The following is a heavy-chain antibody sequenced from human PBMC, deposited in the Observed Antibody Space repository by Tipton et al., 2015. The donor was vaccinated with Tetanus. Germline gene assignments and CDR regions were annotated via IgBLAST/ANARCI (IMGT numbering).Heavy chain of an antibody. CDR2: ITWNSGSI. Sequence: SLRLSCAASGFTFDDYGMHWVRQVPGKGLEWVSGITWNSGSIGYADSVKGRFTISRDNAENTLYLQMNNLTTDDTGIYYCASTGRERWLPMIFDSWGHGTLVTVSS. D-gene: IGHD5-24*01. CDR3: ASTGRERWLPMIFDS. J-gene: IGHJ4*01. CDR1: GFTFDDYG. V-gene: IGHV3-9*01.